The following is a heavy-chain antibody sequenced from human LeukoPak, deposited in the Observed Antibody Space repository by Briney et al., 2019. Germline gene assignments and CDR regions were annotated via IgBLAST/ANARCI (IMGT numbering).Heavy chain of an antibody. V-gene: IGHV3-23*01. CDR1: GFTFSGYA. CDR2: ISESGGTT. CDR3: ARQWLVNG. D-gene: IGHD6-19*01. Sequence: PGGSLRLSCAASGFTFSGYAMNWVRQAPGMGLEWVSSISESGGTTDYADSVKGRFTISRDNSKNTLYLQMNSLRAEDTAVYYCARQWLVNGWGQGTLVTVS. J-gene: IGHJ4*02.